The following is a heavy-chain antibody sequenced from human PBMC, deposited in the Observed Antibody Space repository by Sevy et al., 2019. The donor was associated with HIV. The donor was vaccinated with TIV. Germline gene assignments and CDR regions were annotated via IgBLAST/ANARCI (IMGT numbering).Heavy chain of an antibody. CDR3: AKKGWGGYNIPIDY. D-gene: IGHD5-12*01. CDR1: GFTFSSYG. V-gene: IGHV3-33*06. Sequence: GGSLRLSCAASGFTFSSYGMHWVRQAPGKGLEWVAVIWYDGSNQYYADSVKGRFTISRDNSKNTLYLQMNSLRVEDTAVYYCAKKGWGGYNIPIDYWGQGTLVTVSS. J-gene: IGHJ4*02. CDR2: IWYDGSNQ.